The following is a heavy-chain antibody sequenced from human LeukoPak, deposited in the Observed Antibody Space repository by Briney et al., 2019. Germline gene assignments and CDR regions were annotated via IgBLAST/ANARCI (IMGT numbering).Heavy chain of an antibody. V-gene: IGHV3-48*04. CDR2: ISSSGSTI. CDR3: ARWASNDWDYYYMDV. Sequence: GGSLRLSCAASGFTFSSYGMSWIRQAPGKGLEWVSYISSSGSTIYYADSVKGRFTISRDNAKNSLYLQMNSLRGEDTAVYYCARWASNDWDYYYMDVWGKGTTVTISS. J-gene: IGHJ6*03. CDR1: GFTFSSYG. D-gene: IGHD1-1*01.